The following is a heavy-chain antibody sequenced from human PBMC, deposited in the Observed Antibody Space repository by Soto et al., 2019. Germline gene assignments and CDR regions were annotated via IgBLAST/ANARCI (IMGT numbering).Heavy chain of an antibody. CDR2: ISDTGAST. V-gene: IGHV3-23*04. Sequence: EVRLVEAGGGLKQPGGSLRLSCAASGFTFKESAMNWVRQAPGKGLEWVASISDTGASTWYAESVRGRLSISRDNSKNTLYLQMSSLRGEDTAVYYCAKGRGGGWAWYFDNWGQGTLVTVSS. J-gene: IGHJ4*02. CDR3: AKGRGGGWAWYFDN. CDR1: GFTFKESA. D-gene: IGHD6-19*01.